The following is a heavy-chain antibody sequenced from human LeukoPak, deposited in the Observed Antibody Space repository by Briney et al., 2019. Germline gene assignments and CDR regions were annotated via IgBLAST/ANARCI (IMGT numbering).Heavy chain of an antibody. CDR3: ARAMIVVRNDAFDI. Sequence: GGSLRLSCAASGFTFSSYSMNWVRQAPGKGLEWVSYISSSSSTIYYADSVKGRFTISRDNAKNSLYLQMNSLRAEDTAVYYCARAMIVVRNDAFDIWGQGTMVTVSS. J-gene: IGHJ3*02. CDR1: GFTFSSYS. D-gene: IGHD3-22*01. V-gene: IGHV3-48*01. CDR2: ISSSSSTI.